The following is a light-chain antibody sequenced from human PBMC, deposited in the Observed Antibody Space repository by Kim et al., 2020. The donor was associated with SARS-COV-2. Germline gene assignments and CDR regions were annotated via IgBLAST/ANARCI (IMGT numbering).Light chain of an antibody. V-gene: IGLV3-1*01. CDR2: KDR. Sequence: QGQTACIGGYGNEGRAEYGCWYQQGPGQALVLVIDKDRKRPTGVPERFSGSNGGNTATMSSGGAQAVAEADYYCQEWDSSTVVFGGGTQLTVL. CDR3: QEWDSSTVV. J-gene: IGLJ3*02. CDR1: EGRAEY.